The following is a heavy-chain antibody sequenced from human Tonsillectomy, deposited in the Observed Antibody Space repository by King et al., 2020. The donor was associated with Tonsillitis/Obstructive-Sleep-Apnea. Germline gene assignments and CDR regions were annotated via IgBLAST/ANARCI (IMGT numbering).Heavy chain of an antibody. CDR2: ISSSSSYI. D-gene: IGHD4-11*01. Sequence: VQLVESGGGLVKPGGSLRLSCAASGFTFSSDSMNWVRQAPGKGLEWVASISSSSSYISYADSVKGRFTISRDNAKNSLYLQMNSLRAEDTAVYYCARDLQRFDHWGQGTLVTVSS. CDR1: GFTFSSDS. CDR3: ARDLQRFDH. V-gene: IGHV3-21*01. J-gene: IGHJ4*02.